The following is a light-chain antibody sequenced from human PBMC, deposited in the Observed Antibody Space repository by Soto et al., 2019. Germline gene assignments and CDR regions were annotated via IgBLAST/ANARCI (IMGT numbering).Light chain of an antibody. CDR3: QQYYSWPLT. Sequence: EKVMTQSPATLSVSPGERATLSCRASQSVSSHLAWYQQKPGQAPRLLIYGASTRATGIPARFSGGGSATEDSLTISSLQAADSAVYYCQQYYSWPLTFGGGTKVEIK. CDR1: QSVSSH. J-gene: IGKJ4*01. V-gene: IGKV3-15*01. CDR2: GAS.